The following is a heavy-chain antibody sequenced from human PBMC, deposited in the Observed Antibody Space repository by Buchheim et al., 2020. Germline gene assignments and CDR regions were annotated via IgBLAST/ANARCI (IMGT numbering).Heavy chain of an antibody. Sequence: EMQLLESGGGLAQPGGSLRLSCAASSFSFASLPMTWVRQAPGKGLEWVSTISANGDRTYYAESVKGRFTLSRDNSRAPLYLQMNSLRAEDTALYHCARDLNWGSGYWGQGTL. V-gene: IGHV3-23*01. J-gene: IGHJ4*02. D-gene: IGHD7-27*01. CDR3: ARDLNWGSGY. CDR2: ISANGDRT. CDR1: SFSFASLP.